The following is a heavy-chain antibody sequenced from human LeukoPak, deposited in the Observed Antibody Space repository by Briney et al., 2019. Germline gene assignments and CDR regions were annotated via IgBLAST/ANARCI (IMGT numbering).Heavy chain of an antibody. CDR1: GGSISTYY. D-gene: IGHD3-16*01. J-gene: IGHJ3*02. Sequence: PSETLSLTCTVSGGSISTYYWSWIRQPPGKGLEWIGYIYYSGSSNYNPSLKSRVTLSVDTSKSHYSLRLSSVTAADTAVYYCARGGGNAFDIWAQGTMVTVSS. V-gene: IGHV4-59*01. CDR2: IYYSGSS. CDR3: ARGGGNAFDI.